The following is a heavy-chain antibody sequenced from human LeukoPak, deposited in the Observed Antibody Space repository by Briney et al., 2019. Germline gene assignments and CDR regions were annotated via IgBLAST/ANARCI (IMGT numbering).Heavy chain of an antibody. Sequence: SETLSLTCAVSGYSISRGYYLGWIRQPPGKGLEWIGSIYYSGSTYYNPSLKSRVTISVDTSKNKFSLKLSSVTAADTAVYYCARHALRYYYETWGQGTLVTVSS. J-gene: IGHJ4*02. CDR3: ARHALRYYYET. CDR1: GYSISRGYY. D-gene: IGHD3-22*01. CDR2: IYYSGST. V-gene: IGHV4-38-2*01.